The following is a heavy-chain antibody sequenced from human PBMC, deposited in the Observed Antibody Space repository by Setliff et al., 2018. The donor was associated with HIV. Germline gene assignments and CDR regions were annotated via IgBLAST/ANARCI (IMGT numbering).Heavy chain of an antibody. D-gene: IGHD5-12*01. CDR3: SWDDKWLHDY. J-gene: IGHJ4*02. CDR2: IKQDGSEG. Sequence: GGSLRLSCAASEFTVSSYGMSWVRQAPGKGLEWVANIKQDGSEGYYVGSVKGRFTISRDNAKSSLSLQMNSLRAEDTAVYYCSWDDKWLHDYWGQGTLVTVSS. V-gene: IGHV3-7*04. CDR1: EFTVSSYG.